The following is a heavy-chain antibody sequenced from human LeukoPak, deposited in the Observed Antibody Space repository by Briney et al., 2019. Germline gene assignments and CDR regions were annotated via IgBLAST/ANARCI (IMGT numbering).Heavy chain of an antibody. CDR1: GGTFSSYA. J-gene: IGHJ4*02. V-gene: IGHV1-69*13. Sequence: SVKVSCKASGGTFSSYAISWVRQAPGQGLEWMGGIIPIFGTANYAQKFQGRVTITADESTSTAYMELSSLRSEDTAVYYCAREIYCSSTSCYTYGFDYWGQGTLVTVSS. D-gene: IGHD2-2*01. CDR2: IIPIFGTA. CDR3: AREIYCSSTSCYTYGFDY.